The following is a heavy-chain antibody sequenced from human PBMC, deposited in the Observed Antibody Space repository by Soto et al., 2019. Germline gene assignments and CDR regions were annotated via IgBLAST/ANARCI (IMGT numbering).Heavy chain of an antibody. V-gene: IGHV3-7*03. Sequence: GGSLRLSCAASGFTFSSYWMSWVRQAPGKGLEWVANIKQDGSEKYYVDSVKGRFTISRDNAKNSLYLPMNSLRAEDTAVYYGAKESGDYGSGSYWYFELWGRGTLVTVSS. D-gene: IGHD3-10*01. CDR3: AKESGDYGSGSYWYFEL. CDR2: IKQDGSEK. J-gene: IGHJ2*01. CDR1: GFTFSSYW.